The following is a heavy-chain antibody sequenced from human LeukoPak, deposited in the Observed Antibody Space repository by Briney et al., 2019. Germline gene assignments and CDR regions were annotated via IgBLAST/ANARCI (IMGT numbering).Heavy chain of an antibody. CDR3: AKWTAEYQLLPPPYYYYYMDV. CDR2: IRYDGSNK. CDR1: GFTFSSYG. Sequence: PGGSLRLSCAASGFTFSSYGMHWVRQAPGKGLEWVAFIRYDGSNKYYADSVKGRFTISRDSSKNTLYLQMNSLRAEDTAVYYCAKWTAEYQLLPPPYYYYYMDVWGKGTTVTVSS. D-gene: IGHD2-2*01. V-gene: IGHV3-30*02. J-gene: IGHJ6*03.